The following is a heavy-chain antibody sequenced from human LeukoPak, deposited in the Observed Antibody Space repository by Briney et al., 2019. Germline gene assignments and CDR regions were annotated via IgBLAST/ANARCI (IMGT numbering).Heavy chain of an antibody. J-gene: IGHJ4*02. CDR1: GFTFSSYA. D-gene: IGHD5-24*01. CDR3: AKGGEAATIFGGYDY. V-gene: IGHV3-23*01. CDR2: ISGSGGST. Sequence: GGSLRLSCAASGFTFSSYAVSWVRQAPGKGLEWVSAISGSGGSTYYADSVKGRFTISRDNSKNTLYLQMNSLRAEDTAVYYCAKGGEAATIFGGYDYWGQGTLVTVSS.